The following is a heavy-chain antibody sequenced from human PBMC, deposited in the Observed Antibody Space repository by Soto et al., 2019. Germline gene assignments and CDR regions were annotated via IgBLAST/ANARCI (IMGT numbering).Heavy chain of an antibody. V-gene: IGHV1-18*01. Sequence: QVHLVQSGAEVKKPGASVKVSCKGSGYAFTTYGITWVRQAPGQGLEWRGWITAHNGNTNNAQKLQGRVTVTRDTSTSTAYMELRSLRSDDTAVYYCARGRYGDYWGQGALVTVSS. J-gene: IGHJ4*02. CDR3: ARGRYGDY. CDR2: ITAHNGNT. CDR1: GYAFTTYG. D-gene: IGHD1-1*01.